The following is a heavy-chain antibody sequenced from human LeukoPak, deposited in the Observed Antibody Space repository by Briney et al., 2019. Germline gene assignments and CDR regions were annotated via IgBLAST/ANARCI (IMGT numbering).Heavy chain of an antibody. CDR1: GFTFSSYW. CDR3: ARGGAAPDY. J-gene: IGHJ4*02. D-gene: IGHD1-26*01. Sequence: GGSLRLSCAASGFTFSSYWMSWVRQAPGKGLEWVANIKQEGSEKNYVDSVKGRFTISRDNAKNSLYLQMNSLRAEDTAVYCARGGAAPDYWGQGTLVTVSS. CDR2: IKQEGSEK. V-gene: IGHV3-7*01.